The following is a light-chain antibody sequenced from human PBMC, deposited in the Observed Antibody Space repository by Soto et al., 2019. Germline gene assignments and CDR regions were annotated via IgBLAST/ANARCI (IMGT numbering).Light chain of an antibody. CDR3: ETWDTTVVV. CDR1: SGHSTYI. V-gene: IGLV4-60*02. Sequence: QPVLTQSSSASASLGSSVKLTCTLSSGHSTYIIAWHQQQPGKAPRYLMKLEGSGSYNKGSGIPDRFSGSSSGADRYLTISNLQFEDEDDYYCETWDTTVVVFGGGTTLTVL. J-gene: IGLJ2*01. CDR2: LEGSGSY.